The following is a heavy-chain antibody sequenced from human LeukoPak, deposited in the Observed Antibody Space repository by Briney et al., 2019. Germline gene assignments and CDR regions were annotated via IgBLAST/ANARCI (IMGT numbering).Heavy chain of an antibody. V-gene: IGHV3-11*04. CDR1: GLTFSDYY. CDR2: ISGSGGIT. CDR3: ARVARQVNYYYYMDL. Sequence: GGSLRLSCAASGLTFSDYYMSWIRQAPGKGLEGVAYISGSGGITYYADSVKGRFTISRDNAKNSLFLQMNSLRAEDTAVYYCARVARQVNYYYYMDLWAKGTTVTVSS. J-gene: IGHJ6*03.